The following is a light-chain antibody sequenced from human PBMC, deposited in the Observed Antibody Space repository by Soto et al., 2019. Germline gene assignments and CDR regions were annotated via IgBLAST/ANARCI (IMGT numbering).Light chain of an antibody. J-gene: IGLJ3*02. CDR3: AAWDDSLKGWV. V-gene: IGLV1-44*01. Sequence: QSVLTQPPSASGTPGQRVAISCSGSSSNIGSNAVNWYQQLPGTAPKLLLHSNNQRPSGVPDRFSGSKSDTSASLAISGLQSEDEADYYCAAWDDSLKGWVFGGGTKLTVL. CDR1: SSNIGSNA. CDR2: SNN.